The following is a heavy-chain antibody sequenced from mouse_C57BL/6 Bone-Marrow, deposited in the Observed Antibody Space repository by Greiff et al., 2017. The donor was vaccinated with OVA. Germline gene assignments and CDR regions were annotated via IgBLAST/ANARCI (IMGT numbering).Heavy chain of an antibody. CDR1: GYTFTDYY. Sequence: VKLQESGPELVKPGASVKISCKASGYTFTDYYINWVKQRPGQGLEWIGWIFPGSGSTYYNEKFKGKATLTVDKSSSTAYMLLSSLTSEDSAVYVCARGITTVWGFDYWGQGTTLTVSS. CDR2: IFPGSGST. V-gene: IGHV1-75*01. J-gene: IGHJ2*01. CDR3: ARGITTVWGFDY. D-gene: IGHD1-1*01.